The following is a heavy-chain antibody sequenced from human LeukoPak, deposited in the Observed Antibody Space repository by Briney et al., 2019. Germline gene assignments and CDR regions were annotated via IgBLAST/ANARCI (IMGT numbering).Heavy chain of an antibody. J-gene: IGHJ4*02. CDR1: GFTFSSYA. CDR2: ISSNGGST. V-gene: IGHV3-64*01. CDR3: ARGRLDYYGSSKPPNFDY. D-gene: IGHD3-10*01. Sequence: GGSLRLSCAASGFTFSSYAMHWVRQAPGKGLEYVSAISSNGGSTYYANSVKGIFTISRDNSKNTLYLQMGSLRAEDMAVYYCARGRLDYYGSSKPPNFDYWGQGTLVTVSS.